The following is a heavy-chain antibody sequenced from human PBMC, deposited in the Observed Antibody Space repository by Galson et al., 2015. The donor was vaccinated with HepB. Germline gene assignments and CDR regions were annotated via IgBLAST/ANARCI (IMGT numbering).Heavy chain of an antibody. CDR3: TRSVVPAAMGLGYYYSDLDV. J-gene: IGHJ6*02. V-gene: IGHV1-18*01. Sequence: SVKVSCKASGYTFIDYGISWVRQAPGQGLEWMGWISAYNGNTKYAQKLQGRVTMTTDTSTSTAYMELRSLRSDDTAVYYCTRSVVPAAMGLGYYYSDLDVWGQGTTVTVSS. CDR1: GYTFIDYG. CDR2: ISAYNGNT. D-gene: IGHD2-2*01.